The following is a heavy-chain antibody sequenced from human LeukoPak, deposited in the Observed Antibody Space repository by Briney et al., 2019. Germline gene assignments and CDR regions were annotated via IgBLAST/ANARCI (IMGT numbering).Heavy chain of an antibody. V-gene: IGHV1-2*02. D-gene: IGHD4-17*01. J-gene: IGHJ3*02. Sequence: ASVKVSCKAPGYTFTGYYMHWVRQAPGQGLEWMGWINPNSGGTNYAQKFQGRVTMTRDTSISTAYMELSRLRSDDTAVYYCASEMTTVTAGDAFDIWGQGTMVTVSS. CDR2: INPNSGGT. CDR1: GYTFTGYY. CDR3: ASEMTTVTAGDAFDI.